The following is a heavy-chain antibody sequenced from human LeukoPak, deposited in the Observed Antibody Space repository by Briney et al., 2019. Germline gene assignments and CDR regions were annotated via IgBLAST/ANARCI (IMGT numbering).Heavy chain of an antibody. Sequence: GGSLRLSCAASGCTFSSYSMNWVRQAPGKGLEWVGRIKSKTDGGTTDYAAPVKGRFTISRDDSKNTLYLQMNSLKTEDTAVYYCTTRGGSFSIFDYWGQGTLVTVSS. D-gene: IGHD1-26*01. V-gene: IGHV3-15*01. CDR3: TTRGGSFSIFDY. CDR1: GCTFSSYS. J-gene: IGHJ4*02. CDR2: IKSKTDGGTT.